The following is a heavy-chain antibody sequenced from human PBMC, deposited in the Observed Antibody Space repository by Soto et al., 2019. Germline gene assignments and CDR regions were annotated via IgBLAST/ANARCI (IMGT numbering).Heavy chain of an antibody. CDR1: GYIFTDYY. J-gene: IGHJ4*02. Sequence: QVQLEQSGADVKKPGASVKVSCKTSGYIFTDYYIHWVRQAPGQGLEWMGYINPKNGDTTYEQKLQGWVTMTRDTSVNTAYIDLRTLRFNDTAVYYCARDQGNSSSWPIDFWGQGTQVTVSS. CDR2: INPKNGDT. CDR3: ARDQGNSSSWPIDF. V-gene: IGHV1-2*04. D-gene: IGHD6-13*01.